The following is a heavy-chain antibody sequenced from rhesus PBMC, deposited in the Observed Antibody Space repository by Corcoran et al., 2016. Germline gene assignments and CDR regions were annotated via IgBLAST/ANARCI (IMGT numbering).Heavy chain of an antibody. D-gene: IGHD3-9*01. J-gene: IGHJ3*01. CDR3: AKDSTRMITVTIYDAFDF. V-gene: IGHV3S43*01. CDR1: GFTSGNSD. Sequence: EVQLVESGGGLVQPGGSLRLSCAAPGFTSGNSDLIWIRQAPGKGLEWVSYISSGGSIYYSDSVKGRFNISRDNAKNTLYLQMSSLRVEDTAVYYCAKDSTRMITVTIYDAFDFWGQGLRVTVSS. CDR2: ISSGGSI.